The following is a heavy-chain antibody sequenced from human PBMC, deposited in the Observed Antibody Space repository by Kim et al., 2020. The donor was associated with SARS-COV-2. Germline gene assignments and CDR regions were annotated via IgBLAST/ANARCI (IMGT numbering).Heavy chain of an antibody. CDR2: INHSGST. J-gene: IGHJ6*02. V-gene: IGHV4-34*01. CDR1: GGSFSGYY. D-gene: IGHD2-2*02. CDR3: AGGGVPAAIGGYYYYGMDV. Sequence: SETLSLTCAVYGGSFSGYYWSWIRQPPGKGLEWIGEINHSGSTNYNPSLKSRVTISVDTSKNQFSLKLSSVTAADTAVYYCAGGGVPAAIGGYYYYGMDVWGQGTTVTVSS.